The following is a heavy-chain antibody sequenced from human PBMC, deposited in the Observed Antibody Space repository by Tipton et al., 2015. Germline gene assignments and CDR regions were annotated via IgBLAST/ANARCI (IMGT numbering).Heavy chain of an antibody. Sequence: SLRLSCAASGFTLSTYAMHWVRQAPGKGLEWVALISYDGSDKYYADSVKGRFTISRDSSENTLYLQMNSLRAEDTAVYYCARTIPVAGTYGMDVWDQGP. V-gene: IGHV3-30*01. CDR2: ISYDGSDK. J-gene: IGHJ6*02. CDR1: GFTLSTYA. CDR3: ARTIPVAGTYGMDV. D-gene: IGHD6-19*01.